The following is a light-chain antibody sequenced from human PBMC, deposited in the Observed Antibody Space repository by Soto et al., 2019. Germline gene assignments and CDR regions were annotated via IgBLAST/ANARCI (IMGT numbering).Light chain of an antibody. CDR1: HSVSSN. J-gene: IGKJ1*01. Sequence: EIVMTQSPALLSVSPGERATLSCRASHSVSSNLAWYQQKPGQAPRLLIYRASTRATSIPARFTGSGSGTEFTLTISSLQSEDFAVYYCQQYNSWPRTFGQGTKVEI. CDR3: QQYNSWPRT. V-gene: IGKV3-15*01. CDR2: RAS.